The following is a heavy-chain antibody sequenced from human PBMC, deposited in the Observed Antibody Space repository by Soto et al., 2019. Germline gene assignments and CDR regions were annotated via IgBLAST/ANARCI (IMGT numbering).Heavy chain of an antibody. CDR1: GGSISSYY. Sequence: QVQLQESGPGLVKPSETLSLTCTVSGGSISSYYWSWIRQPPGKGLEWIGYIYYSGSTNYNPSLKSRVTISVDTSKNQFSLKLSSVTAADTAVYYCARAKYPFYYYMDVWGKGTTVTVSS. J-gene: IGHJ6*03. CDR3: ARAKYPFYYYMDV. CDR2: IYYSGST. D-gene: IGHD6-6*01. V-gene: IGHV4-59*01.